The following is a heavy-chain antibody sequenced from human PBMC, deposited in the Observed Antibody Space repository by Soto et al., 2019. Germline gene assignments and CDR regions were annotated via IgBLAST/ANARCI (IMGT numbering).Heavy chain of an antibody. CDR1: GFTFSSYA. J-gene: IGHJ4*02. D-gene: IGHD2-15*01. CDR2: ISGSGGST. Sequence: PGGSLRLSCAASGFTFSSYAMSWVRQAPGKGLEWVSAISGSGGSTYYADSVKGRFTISRDNSKNTLYLQMNSLRAEDTAVYYCAKGLLKMITKAEDIVVVVAATLLGGFDYWGQGTLVTVAS. CDR3: AKGLLKMITKAEDIVVVVAATLLGGFDY. V-gene: IGHV3-23*01.